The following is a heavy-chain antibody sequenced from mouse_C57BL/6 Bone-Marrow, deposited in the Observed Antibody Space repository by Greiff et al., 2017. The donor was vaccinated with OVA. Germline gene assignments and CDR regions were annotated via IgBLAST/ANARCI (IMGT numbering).Heavy chain of an antibody. CDR3: ARSYYGSSWCAY. CDR2: IDPSDSYT. V-gene: IGHV1-50*01. Sequence: QVQLQQPGAELVKPGASVKLSCKASGYTFTSYWMQWVKQRPGQGLEWIGEIDPSDSYTNYNQKFKGKATLTVDTSSSTAYMQLSSLTSEDSAVYYCARSYYGSSWCAYWGQGTLVTVSA. J-gene: IGHJ3*01. CDR1: GYTFTSYW. D-gene: IGHD1-1*01.